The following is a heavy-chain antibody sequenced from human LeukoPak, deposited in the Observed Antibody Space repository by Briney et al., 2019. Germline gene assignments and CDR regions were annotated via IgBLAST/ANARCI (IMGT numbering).Heavy chain of an antibody. CDR2: ISSSSGYI. D-gene: IGHD3-3*01. J-gene: IGHJ4*02. CDR3: ARDHLEWLLYFDY. V-gene: IGHV3-21*01. CDR1: GFTFSSYS. Sequence: PGGSLRLSCAASGFTFSSYSMNWVRQAPGKGLEWVSSISSSSGYIYYADSVKGRFTISRDNAKNSLYLQMNSLRAEDTAVYYCARDHLEWLLYFDYWGQGTLVTVSS.